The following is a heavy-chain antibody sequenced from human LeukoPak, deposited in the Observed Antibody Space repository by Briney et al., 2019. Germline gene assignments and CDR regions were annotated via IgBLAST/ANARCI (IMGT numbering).Heavy chain of an antibody. D-gene: IGHD3-22*01. V-gene: IGHV1-69*13. CDR1: GGTFSSYA. J-gene: IGHJ3*02. CDR2: MIPIFGTA. CDR3: ARGRDYYDSPRTKGAFDI. Sequence: SVKVSCKASGGTFSSYAISWVRQAPGQGLESMGGMIPIFGTANYAQKFQGRVTITADESTSTAYMELSSLRSEDTAVYYCARGRDYYDSPRTKGAFDIWGQGTMVTVSS.